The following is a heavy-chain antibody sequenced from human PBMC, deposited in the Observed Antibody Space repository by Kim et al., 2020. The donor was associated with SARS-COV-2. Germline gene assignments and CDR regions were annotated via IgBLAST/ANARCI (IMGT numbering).Heavy chain of an antibody. CDR2: IKSKTDGGTT. Sequence: GGSLRLSCAASGFTFSKAWMSWVRQAPGKGLEWVGRIKSKTDGGTTDYAAPVKGRFTISRDDSKNTLYLQMNSLKTEDTAVYYCTTDRTLGFGELLKSPTKTKNQNYYGMDIWGQGTTGTVSS. V-gene: IGHV3-15*01. D-gene: IGHD3-10*01. CDR1: GFTFSKAW. CDR3: TTDRTLGFGELLKSPTKTKNQNYYGMDI. J-gene: IGHJ6*02.